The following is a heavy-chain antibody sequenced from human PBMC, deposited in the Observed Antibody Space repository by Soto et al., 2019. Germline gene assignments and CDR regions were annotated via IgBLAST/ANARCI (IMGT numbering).Heavy chain of an antibody. V-gene: IGHV1-69*13. CDR3: ATRHSSGPPLWYYGMDV. Sequence: SVKVSCKASGGTFSSYAISWVRQAPGQGLEWMGGIIPIFGTANYAQKFQGRVTITADESTSTAYMELSSLRSEDTAVYYCATRHSSGPPLWYYGMDVWGQGTTVTVSS. J-gene: IGHJ6*02. D-gene: IGHD6-19*01. CDR1: GGTFSSYA. CDR2: IIPIFGTA.